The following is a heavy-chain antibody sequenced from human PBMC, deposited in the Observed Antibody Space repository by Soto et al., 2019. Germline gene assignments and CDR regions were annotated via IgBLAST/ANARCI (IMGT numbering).Heavy chain of an antibody. V-gene: IGHV3-33*01. J-gene: IGHJ6*03. CDR1: GFTFSSYG. Sequence: PGGSLRLSCAASGFTFSSYGMHWVRQAPGKGLEWVAVIWYDGSNKYYADSVKGRFTISRDNSKNTLYLQMNSLRAEDTAVYYCARAGHYDFWSGPKALFYYYYYYMDVWGKGTAVTVSS. CDR3: ARAGHYDFWSGPKALFYYYYYYMDV. CDR2: IWYDGSNK. D-gene: IGHD3-3*01.